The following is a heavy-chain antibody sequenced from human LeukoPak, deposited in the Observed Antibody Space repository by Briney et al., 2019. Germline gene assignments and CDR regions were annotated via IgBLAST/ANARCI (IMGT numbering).Heavy chain of an antibody. Sequence: GGSLRLSCAASGFTFSSYSMNWVRQAPGEGLEWVSSISSSSSYIYYADSVKGRFTISRDNAKNSLYLQMNSLRAEDTAVYYCARERASSGWYLGYWGQGTLVTVSS. D-gene: IGHD6-19*01. CDR1: GFTFSSYS. CDR2: ISSSSSYI. CDR3: ARERASSGWYLGY. J-gene: IGHJ4*02. V-gene: IGHV3-21*01.